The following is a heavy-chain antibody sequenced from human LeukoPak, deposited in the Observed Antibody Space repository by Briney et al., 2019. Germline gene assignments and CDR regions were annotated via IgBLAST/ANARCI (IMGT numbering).Heavy chain of an antibody. CDR3: AELGITMIGGV. V-gene: IGHV3-48*03. J-gene: IGHJ6*04. Sequence: GGSLRLSCAASGFTFSSYEMNWVRQAPGKGLEWVSYISSSGSTIYYADSVTGRLTISRDNDKNSLYLQMNSLRAEDSAVYYCAELGITMIGGVWGKGTTVTVSS. CDR1: GFTFSSYE. CDR2: ISSSGSTI. D-gene: IGHD3-10*02.